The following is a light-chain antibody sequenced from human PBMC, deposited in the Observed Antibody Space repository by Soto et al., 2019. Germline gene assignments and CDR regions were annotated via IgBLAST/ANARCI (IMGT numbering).Light chain of an antibody. J-gene: IGKJ2*01. CDR1: QSVSSN. CDR3: QQGHNWPLT. CDR2: GAS. V-gene: IGKV3-15*01. Sequence: EIVMTQSPATLSVSPGERATLSCRASQSVSSNLAWYQQKLGQAPRLLIYGASTRATGVPARFTGSGSGSDFTLTISGLQSEDFAVYYCQQGHNWPLTFGQGTRLEI.